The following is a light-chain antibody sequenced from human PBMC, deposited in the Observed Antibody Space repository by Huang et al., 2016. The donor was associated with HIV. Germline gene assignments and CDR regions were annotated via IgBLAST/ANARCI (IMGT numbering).Light chain of an antibody. Sequence: IVMTQSPDSLTVSVGGRATFECRASQNIFYSTTRKNYLAWYQQKPGQSPQLLIYGATARESGIPDRFTDSGSETDFTLTINNVQAEDVAIYYCQQYYSTPCTFGQGTRLEI. CDR1: QNIFYSTTRKNY. V-gene: IGKV4-1*01. CDR2: GAT. CDR3: QQYYSTPCT. J-gene: IGKJ2*02.